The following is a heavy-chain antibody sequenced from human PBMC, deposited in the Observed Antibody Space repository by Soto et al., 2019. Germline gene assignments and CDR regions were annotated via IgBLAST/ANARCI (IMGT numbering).Heavy chain of an antibody. Sequence: EVQLVESGGGLVQPGRSLRLSCAASGFTFDDYAMHWVRQAPGKGLEWVSGISWNSGTIGYADSVKGRFTISRDNAKNSLYLQMDSLRAEDTALYYCAKDRTGSGYYFDYRGQGTLVTVSS. CDR2: ISWNSGTI. CDR3: AKDRTGSGYYFDY. D-gene: IGHD3-22*01. J-gene: IGHJ4*02. V-gene: IGHV3-9*01. CDR1: GFTFDDYA.